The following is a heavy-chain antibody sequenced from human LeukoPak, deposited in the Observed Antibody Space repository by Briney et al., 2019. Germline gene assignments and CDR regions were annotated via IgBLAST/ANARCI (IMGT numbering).Heavy chain of an antibody. J-gene: IGHJ3*02. V-gene: IGHV3-30*18. CDR2: VGYDGDKR. CDR1: GFIFRSFG. CDR3: AKASQIWYCSSTSCYGDAFDI. Sequence: GGSLRLSCAASGFIFRSFGMHWVRQSPGKGLEWLAVVGYDGDKRDYADSVKGRFTISRDNSRNTIDLQLSSLRAEDTAVYYCAKASQIWYCSSTSCYGDAFDIWGQGTMVTVSS. D-gene: IGHD2-2*01.